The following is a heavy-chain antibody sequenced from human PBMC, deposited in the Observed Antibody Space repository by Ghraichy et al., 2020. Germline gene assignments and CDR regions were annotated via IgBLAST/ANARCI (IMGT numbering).Heavy chain of an antibody. CDR1: GDSVSSGSYY. CDR2: IYYSGSV. CDR3: ARGLCSGGNCYSRPSDY. V-gene: IGHV4-61*01. Sequence: SETLSLTCTVSGDSVSSGSYYWSWIRQPPGKGLEWIAYIYYSGSVNYNPSLKSRVTISVDMSKNQFSLKLISVTAADTAVYYCARGLCSGGNCYSRPSDYWGQGTLVTVSS. D-gene: IGHD2-15*01. J-gene: IGHJ4*02.